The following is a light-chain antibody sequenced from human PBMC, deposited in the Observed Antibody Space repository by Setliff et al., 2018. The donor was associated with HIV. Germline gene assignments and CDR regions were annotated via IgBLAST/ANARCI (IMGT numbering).Light chain of an antibody. CDR2: DVT. CDR3: SSHRDTNTLEV. CDR1: SSDVGGYNY. Sequence: LTQTASVSGSPGQSITISCTGTSSDVGGYNYVSWYQQHPGKAPKLMIYDVTYRPSGVSNRFSGSKSGNTASLTISGLQAEDEADYYCSSHRDTNTLEVFGTGTKVTVL. J-gene: IGLJ1*01. V-gene: IGLV2-14*01.